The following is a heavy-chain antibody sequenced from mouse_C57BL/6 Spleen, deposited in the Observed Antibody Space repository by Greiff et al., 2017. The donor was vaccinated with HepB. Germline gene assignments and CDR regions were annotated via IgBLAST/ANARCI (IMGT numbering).Heavy chain of an antibody. Sequence: EVQWVESGGDLVKPGGSLKLSCAASGFTFSSYGMSWVRQTPDKRLEWVATISSGGSYTYYPDSVKGRFTISRDNAKNTLYLQMSSLKSEDTAMYYCAATVVAHFDYWGQGTTLTVSS. V-gene: IGHV5-6*01. D-gene: IGHD1-1*01. CDR3: AATVVAHFDY. J-gene: IGHJ2*01. CDR1: GFTFSSYG. CDR2: ISSGGSYT.